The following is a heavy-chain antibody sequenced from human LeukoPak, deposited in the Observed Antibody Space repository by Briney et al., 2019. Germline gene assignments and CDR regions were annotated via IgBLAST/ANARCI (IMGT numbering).Heavy chain of an antibody. CDR1: GYSFTTYW. CDR2: IYPGDSDT. D-gene: IGHD6-19*01. J-gene: IGHJ6*02. V-gene: IGHV5-51*01. Sequence: GESLKISCQGSGYSFTTYWIAWVRQVPGKGLEWMGIIYPGDSDTRYSPSFQGQVTISGDKSISTAYLQWSSLKASDTAMYYCARPSSGWYYYGMDVWGQGTTVTVSS. CDR3: ARPSSGWYYYGMDV.